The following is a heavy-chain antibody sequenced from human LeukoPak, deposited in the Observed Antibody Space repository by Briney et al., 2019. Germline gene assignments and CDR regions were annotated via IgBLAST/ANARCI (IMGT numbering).Heavy chain of an antibody. V-gene: IGHV3-30-3*01. CDR2: ISYDGSNK. CDR3: AGAEPAALFDP. CDR1: GFTFSSYA. D-gene: IGHD2-2*01. J-gene: IGHJ5*02. Sequence: GGSLRLSCAASGFTFSSYAMHWVRQAPGKGLEWVAVISYDGSNKYYADSVKGRFTISRDNSKNTLYLQMNSLRAEDTAVYYCAGAEPAALFDPWGQGTLVTVSS.